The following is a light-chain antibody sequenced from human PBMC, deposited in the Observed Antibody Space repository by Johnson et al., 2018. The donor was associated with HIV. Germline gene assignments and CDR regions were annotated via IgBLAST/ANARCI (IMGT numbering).Light chain of an antibody. CDR2: ENN. CDR3: GTWDSSLSAFYV. CDR1: NSNIGNNY. Sequence: QSVLTQPPSVSAAPGQKVTISCSGSNSNIGNNYVSWFQQLPGTAPKLLIYENNKRPSGIPDRFSGSKSGTSATLGITGLQTGDEADYYCGTWDSSLSAFYVFGTGTKFTVL. V-gene: IGLV1-51*02. J-gene: IGLJ1*01.